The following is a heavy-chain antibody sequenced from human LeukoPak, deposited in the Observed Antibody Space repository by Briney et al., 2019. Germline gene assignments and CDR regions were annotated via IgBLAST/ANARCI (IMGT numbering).Heavy chain of an antibody. D-gene: IGHD2-2*01. CDR2: IRYDGRDT. Sequence: GGSLRLSCATSGFTFSSYGMNWVRQAPGKGLEWVAIIRYDGRDTYYAASVKGRFTISRDNSQNTLDLQMNSLRLEDTAMYYCAKDRYSTSSTFTVNPFDYWGQGILVTVSS. J-gene: IGHJ4*02. V-gene: IGHV3-30*02. CDR1: GFTFSSYG. CDR3: AKDRYSTSSTFTVNPFDY.